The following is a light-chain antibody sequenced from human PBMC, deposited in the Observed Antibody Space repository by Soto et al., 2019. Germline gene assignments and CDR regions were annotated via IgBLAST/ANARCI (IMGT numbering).Light chain of an antibody. J-gene: IGKJ2*01. Sequence: DTVMTQSPDSLAVSLGERATINCKSSQSVFHSANNMNYLAWYQQKPGQSPKLLISWASIRDSGVPDRFSGGWSGTDFSLTINSLQAEDAAVYYCQQFYNTPPYTFGQGTRLEIK. CDR1: QSVFHSANNMNY. V-gene: IGKV4-1*01. CDR3: QQFYNTPPYT. CDR2: WAS.